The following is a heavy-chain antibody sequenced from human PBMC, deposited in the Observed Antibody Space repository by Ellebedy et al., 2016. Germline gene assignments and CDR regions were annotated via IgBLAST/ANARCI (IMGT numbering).Heavy chain of an antibody. Sequence: GESLKISXAASGFTVSSNYMSWVRQAPGKGLEWVSVIYSGGSTYYADSVKGRFTISRDNSKNTLYLQMNSLRAEDTAVYYCAKVSSGYFDWGQGTLVTVSS. CDR3: AKVSSGYFD. J-gene: IGHJ4*02. D-gene: IGHD2-15*01. V-gene: IGHV3-53*01. CDR2: IYSGGST. CDR1: GFTVSSNY.